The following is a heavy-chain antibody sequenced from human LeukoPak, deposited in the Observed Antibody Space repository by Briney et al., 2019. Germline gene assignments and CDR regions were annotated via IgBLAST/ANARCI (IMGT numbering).Heavy chain of an antibody. CDR2: INTYNGNT. Sequence: GASVKVSCKASGYTFSSYSISWVRQAPGQGLEWMGWINTYNGNTNYAQKFQGRATVTKDTSTSTVYMELRSLRFDDTAVYYCARDGGPWYFDLWGRGTLVTVSS. CDR1: GYTFSSYS. J-gene: IGHJ2*01. CDR3: ARDGGPWYFDL. V-gene: IGHV1-18*01.